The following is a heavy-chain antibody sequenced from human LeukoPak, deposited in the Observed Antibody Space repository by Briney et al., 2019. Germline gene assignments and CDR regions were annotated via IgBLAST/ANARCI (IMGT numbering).Heavy chain of an antibody. J-gene: IGHJ4*02. CDR1: GGSFSAYS. Sequence: KPSETLSLTCAVYGGSFSAYSWSWIRQPPGKGLDWIGDINPTRGTNYIPSLKSRVTISVDTSKGQFSLNLSSVTAADTAVYYCARTIFGVVIRGYFDYWGQGTQVTVSS. CDR3: ARTIFGVVIRGYFDY. CDR2: INPTRGT. D-gene: IGHD3-3*01. V-gene: IGHV4-34*01.